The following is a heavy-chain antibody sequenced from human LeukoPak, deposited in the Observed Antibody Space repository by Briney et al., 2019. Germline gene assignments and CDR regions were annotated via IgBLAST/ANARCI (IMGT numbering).Heavy chain of an antibody. CDR2: ISYDGSNK. CDR1: GFTFSSYA. J-gene: IGHJ4*02. V-gene: IGHV3-30*14. D-gene: IGHD3-22*01. CDR3: AREGDNNSGYGS. Sequence: GSLRLSCAASGFTFSSYAMHWVRQAPGKGLEWVAVISYDGSNKYYADSVKGRFSISRDSSRNTLHLQMNNLRAEDTAVYYCAREGDNNSGYGSWGQGTLVTVSS.